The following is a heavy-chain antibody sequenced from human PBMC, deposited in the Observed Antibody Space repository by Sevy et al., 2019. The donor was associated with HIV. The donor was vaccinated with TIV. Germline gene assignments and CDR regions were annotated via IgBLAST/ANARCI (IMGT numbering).Heavy chain of an antibody. CDR3: ARAGIGDFWSGYYGIDH. Sequence: GGSLRLSCIGSGFTFRNYWMHWVRQAPGKGLVSVSYIHTDGSSSYYADYVKGRFTISRDNAQNTLYLQMNSLRAEDTAVYYCARAGIGDFWSGYYGIDHWGQGTLVTVSS. J-gene: IGHJ4*02. CDR1: GFTFRNYW. D-gene: IGHD3-3*01. CDR2: IHTDGSSS. V-gene: IGHV3-74*01.